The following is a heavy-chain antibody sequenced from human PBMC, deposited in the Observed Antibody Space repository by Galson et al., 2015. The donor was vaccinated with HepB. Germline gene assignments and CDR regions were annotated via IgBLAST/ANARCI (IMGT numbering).Heavy chain of an antibody. D-gene: IGHD3-10*01. J-gene: IGHJ6*02. V-gene: IGHV5-51*01. CDR1: GSSFSSYW. CDR2: IYPGDSDA. Sequence: QSGAEVKKPGESLKTSCKGSGSSFSSYWSGWVRQMPGKGLEWMGVIYPGDSDARYSPSFQGQVTISADKSISTAYRQWSSLKASDTATYYCARLESDRIGSRTYYYGMDVWGLGTTVTVSS. CDR3: ARLESDRIGSRTYYYGMDV.